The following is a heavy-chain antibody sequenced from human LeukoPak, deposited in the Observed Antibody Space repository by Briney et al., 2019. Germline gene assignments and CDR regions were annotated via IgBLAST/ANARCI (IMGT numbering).Heavy chain of an antibody. D-gene: IGHD3-16*01. CDR2: ISSSSSYI. V-gene: IGHV3-21*01. CDR1: GFTFSSYG. CDR3: ARDRSGGNWFDP. Sequence: GGALRLSCAASGFTFSSYGRNWVGQAPGKGVEGVSSISSSSSYIYYADSVKGRFTISRDNAKNSLYLQMNSLRAEDTAVYYCARDRSGGNWFDPWGQGTLVTVSS. J-gene: IGHJ5*02.